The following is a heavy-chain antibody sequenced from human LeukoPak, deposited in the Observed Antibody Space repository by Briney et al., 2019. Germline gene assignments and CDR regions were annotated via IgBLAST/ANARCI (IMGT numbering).Heavy chain of an antibody. CDR2: ISYDGSNK. J-gene: IGHJ4*02. CDR1: EFMFSSYG. V-gene: IGHV3-30-3*01. D-gene: IGHD2-2*01. CDR3: ARAPTVLVGYCSSSSCQADY. Sequence: GGSLRLSCAASEFMFSSYGMHWVRQAPGKGLEWVAVISYDGSNKYYAHSVKGRFTISRDNAENSLYLQMNSLRVEDTAVYYCARAPTVLVGYCSSSSCQADYWGQGTLVTVSS.